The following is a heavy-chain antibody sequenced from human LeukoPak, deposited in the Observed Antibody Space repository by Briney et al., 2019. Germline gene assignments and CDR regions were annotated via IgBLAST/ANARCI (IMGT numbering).Heavy chain of an antibody. J-gene: IGHJ4*02. CDR3: GRQRPAFDY. Sequence: PSETLSLTCAVSGGSISSNNWWSWVRQPPGKGLEWSGEIYHSGRTNYNPSLKSRVTISIDTSKNQFSLKLSSVTAGDTAVYYCGRQRPAFDYWGQGTLVTVSS. V-gene: IGHV4-4*02. CDR1: GGSISSNNW. CDR2: IYHSGRT.